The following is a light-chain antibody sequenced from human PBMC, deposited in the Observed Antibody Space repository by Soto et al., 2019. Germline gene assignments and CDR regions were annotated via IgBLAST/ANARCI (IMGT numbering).Light chain of an antibody. V-gene: IGKV3-15*01. CDR2: GAS. J-gene: IGKJ5*01. CDR1: QSVSSN. Sequence: EIVLTKSPATLYVSKGERATLSCRASQSVSSNLAWYQQKPGQAPRLLIYGASTRATGIPARFSGSGSGTEFTLTISSLQSEDFAVYYCQQYNNWPPITFGQGTLLEIK. CDR3: QQYNNWPPIT.